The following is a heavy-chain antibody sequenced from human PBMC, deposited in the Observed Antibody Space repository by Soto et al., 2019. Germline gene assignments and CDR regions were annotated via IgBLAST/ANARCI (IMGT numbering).Heavy chain of an antibody. J-gene: IGHJ6*03. Sequence: SLRLSCAASGFTFSSYGMHWVRQAPGKGLEWVAVISYDGSNKYYADSVKGRFTISRDNSKNTLYLQMNSLRAEDTAVYYCATPGTTIRNYYYYMDVWGKGTTVTVSS. CDR1: GFTFSSYG. CDR2: ISYDGSNK. D-gene: IGHD3-3*01. V-gene: IGHV3-30*03. CDR3: ATPGTTIRNYYYYMDV.